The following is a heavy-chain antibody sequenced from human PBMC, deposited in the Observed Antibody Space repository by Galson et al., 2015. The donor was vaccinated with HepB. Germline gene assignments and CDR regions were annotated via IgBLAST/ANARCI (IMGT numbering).Heavy chain of an antibody. CDR2: IIPIFGIA. Sequence: SVKVSCKASGGTFSSYAISWVRQAPGQGLEWMGGIIPIFGIANYAQKFQGRVTITADESTSTAYMELSSLRSEDTAVYYCARGGGTHYYFDYWGQGTLVTVSS. V-gene: IGHV1-69*13. CDR3: ARGGGTHYYFDY. CDR1: GGTFSSYA. D-gene: IGHD1-1*01. J-gene: IGHJ4*02.